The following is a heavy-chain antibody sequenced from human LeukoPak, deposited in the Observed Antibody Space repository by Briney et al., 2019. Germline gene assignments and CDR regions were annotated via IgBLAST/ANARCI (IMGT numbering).Heavy chain of an antibody. D-gene: IGHD3-10*01. Sequence: TGGSLRLSCAASGFIFSSYSMNWVRQAPGKGLEWVSSISSSSSYIYYADSVKGRFTISRDNAKNTLYLQMNSLRAEDTAVYYCVFGYYYDSGSQYNWFDTWGQGTLVTVSS. V-gene: IGHV3-21*01. CDR1: GFIFSSYS. CDR2: ISSSSSYI. CDR3: VFGYYYDSGSQYNWFDT. J-gene: IGHJ5*02.